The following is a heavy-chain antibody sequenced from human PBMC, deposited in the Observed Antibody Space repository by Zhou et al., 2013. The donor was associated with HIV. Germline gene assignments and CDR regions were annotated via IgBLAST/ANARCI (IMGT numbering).Heavy chain of an antibody. Sequence: QVQLVQSGAEVKKPGSSVKVSCKASGGTFSSYAISWVRQAPGHGLEWMGGIIPALSASNHAQKFQGRVTFTTDGSATTAYMELSSLRPTDTAMYYCAREVGIFGSRFWLDPWGQGTLVTVSP. J-gene: IGHJ5*02. D-gene: IGHD3-3*01. CDR3: AREVGIFGSRFWLDP. V-gene: IGHV1-69*05. CDR2: IIPALSAS. CDR1: GGTFSSYA.